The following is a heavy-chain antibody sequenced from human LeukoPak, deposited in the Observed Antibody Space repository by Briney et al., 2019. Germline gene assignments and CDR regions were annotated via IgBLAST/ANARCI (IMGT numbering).Heavy chain of an antibody. Sequence: PSETLSLTCTVSGGSISSGSYFWSWIRQPAGKGLEWIGHIYTSGSTNYNPSLKSRVTISVDTSKNQFSLKLSSVTAADTAVYYCARGSWGYSSSSPLLLDVWGKGTTVTVSS. CDR3: ARGSWGYSSSSPLLLDV. CDR2: IYTSGST. D-gene: IGHD6-6*01. CDR1: GGSISSGSYF. J-gene: IGHJ6*04. V-gene: IGHV4-61*09.